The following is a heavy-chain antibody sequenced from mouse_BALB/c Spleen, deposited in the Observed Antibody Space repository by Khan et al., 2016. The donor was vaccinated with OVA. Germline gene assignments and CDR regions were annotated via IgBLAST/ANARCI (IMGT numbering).Heavy chain of an antibody. CDR2: INSDGYYT. J-gene: IGHJ3*01. CDR3: ARHLTGSFAY. Sequence: VQLKESGGDLVKPGGSLRLSCAASGFTFSTYGMSWVRQFPDKRLEWVATINSDGYYTYYPDTLKGRFTISRNNAENTLYLQMSSLKSEDTAIYYCARHLTGSFAYWGHGTLVTVSA. CDR1: GFTFSTYG. V-gene: IGHV5-6*01. D-gene: IGHD4-1*01.